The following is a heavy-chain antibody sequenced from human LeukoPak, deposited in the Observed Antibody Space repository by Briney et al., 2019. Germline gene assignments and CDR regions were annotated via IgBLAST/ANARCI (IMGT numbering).Heavy chain of an antibody. CDR2: INPNSDGT. D-gene: IGHD2-2*01. J-gene: IGHJ6*04. V-gene: IGHV1-2*02. CDR3: AKARGLYCSSASCYECDV. CDR1: GYTFTAYY. Sequence: ASLKVSFKASGYTFTAYYIHWVRQPPGQGLEWMGWINPNSDGTNYAQKLQGRVTLTRDTSITTAYMELSRLRSDDTAVYYCAKARGLYCSSASCYECDVWGKGTTVTVSS.